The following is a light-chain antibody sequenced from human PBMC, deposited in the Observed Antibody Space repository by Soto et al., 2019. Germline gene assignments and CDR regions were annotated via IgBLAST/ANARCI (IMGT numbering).Light chain of an antibody. CDR3: QAWDGSTAV. CDR2: QDN. V-gene: IGLV3-1*01. J-gene: IGLJ2*01. Sequence: SYELTQPPSVSVSPGQTASITCSGDKLGDKYACWYQQKPGQSPVLVIYQDNKRPSGIPERISGSNSGNTATLTISGTQAMDEADYYCQAWDGSTAVFGGGTKLTVL. CDR1: KLGDKY.